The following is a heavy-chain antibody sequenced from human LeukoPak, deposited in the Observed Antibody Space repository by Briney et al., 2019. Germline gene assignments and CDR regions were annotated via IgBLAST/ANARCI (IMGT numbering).Heavy chain of an antibody. CDR1: GGTFSSYA. Sequence: SVKVSCKASGGTFSSYAISWVRQAPGQGLEWMGGIIPIFGTANYAQKFQGRVTITTDESTSTAYMELSSLRSEDTAVYYCARGANGAANYVFWSGYLPHFDSGGQGPRATVSS. CDR3: ARGANGAANYVFWSGYLPHFDS. V-gene: IGHV1-69*05. D-gene: IGHD3-3*01. CDR2: IIPIFGTA. J-gene: IGHJ4*02.